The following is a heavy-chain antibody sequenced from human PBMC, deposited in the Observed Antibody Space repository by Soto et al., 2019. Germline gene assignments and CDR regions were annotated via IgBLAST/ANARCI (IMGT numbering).Heavy chain of an antibody. CDR1: GFSLTSSGVG. CDR2: IYWDDDK. J-gene: IGHJ3*02. V-gene: IGHV2-5*02. Sequence: SGPTLVNPTQTLTLTCTFSGFSLTSSGVGVGWIRQPPGKALEWLAVIYWDDDKRYSPSLKSRLAITKDTSKNQVVLTMTNMDPVDTATYFCAHSPGGILVAGRPFHIWGQGTMVT. D-gene: IGHD6-19*01. CDR3: AHSPGGILVAGRPFHI.